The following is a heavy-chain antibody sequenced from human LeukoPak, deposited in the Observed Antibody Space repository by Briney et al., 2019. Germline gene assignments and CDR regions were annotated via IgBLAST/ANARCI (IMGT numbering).Heavy chain of an antibody. D-gene: IGHD4-17*01. CDR3: ARASTEYAVTDGFDT. Sequence: PGGSLRLSCAASGFTFKDYTMNWVRQSPGKGLQWVSYVSFGSSYISYADSLKGRFTISRDDAESSVYLEMTSLRTDDTAVYYCARASTEYAVTDGFDTWGPGTLVTVSS. J-gene: IGHJ5*02. V-gene: IGHV3-21*06. CDR2: VSFGSSYI. CDR1: GFTFKDYT.